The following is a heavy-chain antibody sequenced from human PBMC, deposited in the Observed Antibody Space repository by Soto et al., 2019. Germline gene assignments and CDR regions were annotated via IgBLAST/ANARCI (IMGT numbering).Heavy chain of an antibody. CDR3: AGERPIIARVKAAFDI. V-gene: IGHV4-30-4*01. Sequence: PSETLSLTCTVSGGSISSGDYYWSWIRQPPGKGLEWIGYIYYSGSTYYNPSLKSRVTISVDTSKNQFSLKLSSVTAADTAVYYCAGERPIIARVKAAFDIWGQGTMVTVS. D-gene: IGHD3-16*02. J-gene: IGHJ3*02. CDR1: GGSISSGDYY. CDR2: IYYSGST.